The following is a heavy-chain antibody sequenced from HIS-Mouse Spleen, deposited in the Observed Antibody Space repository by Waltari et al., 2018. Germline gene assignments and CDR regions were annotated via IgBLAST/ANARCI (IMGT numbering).Heavy chain of an antibody. CDR2: IYTGNPVT. CDR3: ARHFTLDSSGYYYFDY. D-gene: IGHD3-22*01. J-gene: IGHJ4*02. CDR1: GYSFTSYW. V-gene: IGHV5-51*01. Sequence: EVQLVQSGAEVKKPGESLKISCKGSGYSFTSYWIGWVRQMPGKGLEWMGIIYTGNPVTRYSTPFQGQVTISADKSISTAYLQWSSLKASDTAMYYCARHFTLDSSGYYYFDYWGQGTLVTVSS.